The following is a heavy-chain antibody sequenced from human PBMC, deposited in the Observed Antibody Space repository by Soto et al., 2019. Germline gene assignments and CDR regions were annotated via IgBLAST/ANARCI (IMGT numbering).Heavy chain of an antibody. Sequence: SETLSLTCAVYGGSFSGYYWSWIRQPPGKGLEWIGEINHSGSTNYNPSLKSRVTISVDTSKNQFSLKLSSVTAADTAVYYCARCDNGDYDPKDFDYWGQGTLVTVPS. J-gene: IGHJ4*02. D-gene: IGHD4-17*01. CDR3: ARCDNGDYDPKDFDY. CDR2: INHSGST. V-gene: IGHV4-34*01. CDR1: GGSFSGYY.